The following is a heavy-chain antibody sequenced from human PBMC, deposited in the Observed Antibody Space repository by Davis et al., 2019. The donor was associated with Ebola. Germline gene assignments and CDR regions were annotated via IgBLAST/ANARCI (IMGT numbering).Heavy chain of an antibody. CDR3: ARDRDYYDLGGYSNAFDI. Sequence: GESLKISCAASAFNGRGLHWVRQAPGKGLEWAAFVSYDGSNKYYADSLKGRFTISRDNSKNILYLQVNSLRPEDTAVYYCARDRDYYDLGGYSNAFDIWGQGTVVIVSS. V-gene: IGHV3-30*02. CDR2: VSYDGSNK. CDR1: AFNGRG. J-gene: IGHJ3*02. D-gene: IGHD3-22*01.